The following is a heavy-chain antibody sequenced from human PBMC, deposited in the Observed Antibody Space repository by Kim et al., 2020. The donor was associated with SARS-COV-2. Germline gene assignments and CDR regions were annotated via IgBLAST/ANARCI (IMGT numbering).Heavy chain of an antibody. CDR3: AAIYYYDSSGYYGHFDY. D-gene: IGHD3-22*01. J-gene: IGHJ4*02. CDR2: ISGSGGST. CDR1: GFTFSSYA. Sequence: GGSLRLSCAASGFTFSSYAMSWVRQAPGKGLEWVSAISGSGGSTYYADSVKGRFTISRDNSKNTLYLQMNSLRAEDTAVYYCAAIYYYDSSGYYGHFDYWGQGTLVTVSS. V-gene: IGHV3-23*01.